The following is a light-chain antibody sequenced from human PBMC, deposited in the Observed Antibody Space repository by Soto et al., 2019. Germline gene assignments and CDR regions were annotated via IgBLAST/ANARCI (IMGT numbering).Light chain of an antibody. CDR1: QSVSSSY. V-gene: IGKV3-20*01. Sequence: EIVLTQSPGTLSLSPGERATLSCRASQSVSSSYLAWYQQKPGQAPWLLIYGASSRATGIPDRFSGSGSGTDFTLTISRLEPEDFAVYYCQQYGGFGQGTKVEIK. J-gene: IGKJ1*01. CDR2: GAS. CDR3: QQYGG.